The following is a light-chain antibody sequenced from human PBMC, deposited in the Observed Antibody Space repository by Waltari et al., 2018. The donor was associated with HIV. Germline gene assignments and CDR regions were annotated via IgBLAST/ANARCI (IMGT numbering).Light chain of an antibody. CDR2: GAS. Sequence: DIQMTQSPSSLSASVGDRVTITCRASQSISNYLVWYQQKPGKVPKVLIYGASTLQSGVPSRFSGSGSGTDFTLTISSLQPEDVATYYCQKYNSAPWAFGQGTKVEIK. CDR1: QSISNY. CDR3: QKYNSAPWA. V-gene: IGKV1-27*01. J-gene: IGKJ1*01.